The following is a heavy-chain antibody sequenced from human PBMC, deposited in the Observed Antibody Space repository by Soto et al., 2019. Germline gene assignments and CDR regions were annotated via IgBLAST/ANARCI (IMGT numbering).Heavy chain of an antibody. J-gene: IGHJ4*02. CDR3: ASEIDATTATSLDY. D-gene: IGHD4-17*01. CDR1: GYTFSGSV. V-gene: IGHV1-3*01. CDR2: INADNGNT. Sequence: QVKLVQSGAEVKKPGASVKVSCKASGYTFSGSVMHWVRQAPGQGREWMGWINADNGNTKYSQKFQGRVTMTWDTPGSTAYMELSSLRSEDTAIYYCASEIDATTATSLDYWGQGTLVTVSS.